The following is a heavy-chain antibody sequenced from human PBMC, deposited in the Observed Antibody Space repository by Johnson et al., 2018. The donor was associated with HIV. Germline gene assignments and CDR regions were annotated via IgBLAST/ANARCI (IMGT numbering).Heavy chain of an antibody. D-gene: IGHD2-21*01. CDR1: GFTFSDYY. Sequence: QVQLVESGGGVVQPGGSLRLSCVASGFTFSDYYMSWIRQAPGKGLEWVAFIPYDGSKTYYGDSVKGRLTISRDNSKNTLYLQMNSLRAEDTAVYYCANSDSSEMKLGAFDIWGQGTMVTVS. CDR3: ANSDSSEMKLGAFDI. V-gene: IGHV3-30*02. CDR2: IPYDGSKT. J-gene: IGHJ3*02.